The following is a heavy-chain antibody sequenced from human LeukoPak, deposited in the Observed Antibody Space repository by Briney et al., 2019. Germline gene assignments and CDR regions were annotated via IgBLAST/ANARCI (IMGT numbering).Heavy chain of an antibody. J-gene: IGHJ4*02. Sequence: GGSLRLSCAASEFTFSSHAMIWVRQAPGKGLEWVSSITSTSSHIFYADSVKGRFTISRDNAKNSLFLQMNSLRAEDTAVYHCARDGDGYKRGYFDHWGQGTLVTVSS. CDR1: EFTFSSHA. D-gene: IGHD5-24*01. CDR3: ARDGDGYKRGYFDH. V-gene: IGHV3-21*01. CDR2: ITSTSSHI.